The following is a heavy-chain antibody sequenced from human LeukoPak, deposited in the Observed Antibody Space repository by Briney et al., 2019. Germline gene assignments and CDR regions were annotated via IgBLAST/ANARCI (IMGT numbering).Heavy chain of an antibody. Sequence: PGGSLRLSCAASGFTLSSYAMSWVRQAPGKGLEWVSAISGSGGSTYYADSVKGRFTISRDNSKNTLYLQMNSLRAEDTAVYYCAKLSGIAAVEYYFDYWGQGTLVTVSS. V-gene: IGHV3-23*01. D-gene: IGHD6-13*01. CDR3: AKLSGIAAVEYYFDY. CDR1: GFTLSSYA. J-gene: IGHJ4*02. CDR2: ISGSGGST.